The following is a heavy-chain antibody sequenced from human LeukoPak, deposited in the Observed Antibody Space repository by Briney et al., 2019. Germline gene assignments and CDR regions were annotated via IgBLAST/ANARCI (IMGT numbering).Heavy chain of an antibody. D-gene: IGHD5/OR15-5a*01. Sequence: GGSLRLSCAASGFTFSSYAMSWVRQAPGKGLGWVSAISGNGGRTCTEDPRKGRFTSSKDNANSLLYVQMHGLRAEDTAIYYGGKALPLSTPQTRHFEYWGQGTLVTVSS. V-gene: IGHV3-23*01. J-gene: IGHJ4*02. CDR2: ISGNGGRT. CDR3: GKALPLSTPQTRHFEY. CDR1: GFTFSSYA.